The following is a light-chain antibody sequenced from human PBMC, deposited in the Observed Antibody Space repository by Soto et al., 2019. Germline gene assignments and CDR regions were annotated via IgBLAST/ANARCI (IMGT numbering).Light chain of an antibody. CDR2: GAS. CDR1: QSVSSSY. J-gene: IGKJ5*01. V-gene: IGKV3-20*01. CDR3: QQYGSSPIT. Sequence: EIVLTQSPGTLSLSPGERATLSCRASQSVSSSYLAWYQQKPGQAPRLLIYGASSRATGIPDRFSGSGSGTDFTRTISRREPEDFAVYDCQQYGSSPITFGQGTRLEIK.